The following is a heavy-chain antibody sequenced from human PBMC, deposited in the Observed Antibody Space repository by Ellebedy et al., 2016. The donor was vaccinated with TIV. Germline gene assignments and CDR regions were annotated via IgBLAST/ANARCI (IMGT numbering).Heavy chain of an antibody. J-gene: IGHJ4*02. CDR3: ARATSGSDY. Sequence: GESLKISCAASGFTFSSHDMHWVRQPTGKGLEWVSGITSAGDTYYLGSVKGRFIISRDSAKNSLYLQMNSLRAEDTAVYYCARATSGSDYWGQGALATVSS. CDR1: GFTFSSHD. V-gene: IGHV3-13*01. D-gene: IGHD5-24*01. CDR2: ITSAGDT.